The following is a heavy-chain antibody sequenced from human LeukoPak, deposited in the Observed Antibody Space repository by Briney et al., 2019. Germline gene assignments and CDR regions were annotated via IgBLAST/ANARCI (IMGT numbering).Heavy chain of an antibody. Sequence: ASVKVSCKASGCTFTSYYMHWVRQAPGQGLEWMGIINPSGGSTSYAQKFQGRVTMTRDTSTSTVYMELSSLRSEDTAVYYCARTHHPYYYDSSGYYESGAFDIWGQGTMVTVSS. CDR2: INPSGGST. D-gene: IGHD3-22*01. V-gene: IGHV1-46*01. CDR3: ARTHHPYYYDSSGYYESGAFDI. CDR1: GCTFTSYY. J-gene: IGHJ3*02.